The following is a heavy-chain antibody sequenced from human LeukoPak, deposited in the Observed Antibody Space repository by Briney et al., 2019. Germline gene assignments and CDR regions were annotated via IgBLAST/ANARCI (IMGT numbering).Heavy chain of an antibody. CDR3: ASPAPHSSGDYGLSY. CDR1: GGTFSSYA. D-gene: IGHD4-17*01. Sequence: SVKVSCKASGGTFSSYAISWVRQAPGQGLEWMGRIIPILGIANYAQKFQGRVTITADKSTSTAYMELSSLRSEDTAVYYCASPAPHSSGDYGLSYWGQGTLVTVSS. J-gene: IGHJ4*02. V-gene: IGHV1-69*04. CDR2: IIPILGIA.